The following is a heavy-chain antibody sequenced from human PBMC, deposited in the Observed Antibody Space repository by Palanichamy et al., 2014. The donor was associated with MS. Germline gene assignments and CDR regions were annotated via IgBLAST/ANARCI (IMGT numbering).Heavy chain of an antibody. J-gene: IGHJ6*02. Sequence: QVQLVQSGAEVKKPGASAKVSCKASGYTFRNYGISWVRQAPGQGLEWMGWINAYYGNTNYARKLQGRVTLTTDTSTSTAYMELGSLRSDDTAVYYCARDRSMEWLSAYYYGMDVWGQGTTVTVSS. D-gene: IGHD3-3*01. CDR2: INAYYGNT. V-gene: IGHV1-18*01. CDR1: GYTFRNYG. CDR3: ARDRSMEWLSAYYYGMDV.